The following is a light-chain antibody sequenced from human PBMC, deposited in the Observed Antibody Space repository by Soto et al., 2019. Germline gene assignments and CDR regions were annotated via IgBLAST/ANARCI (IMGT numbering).Light chain of an antibody. Sequence: QSALTQPPSASGSPGQSVAISCTGTASDIGGYTFVSWYQQHPGKAPKLLIYDVNKRPSGVPDRFSGSKSGNTASLTVSGLHAEDEADHYCSAHGGTNPYVFGTGTKFTFL. CDR1: ASDIGGYTF. CDR3: SAHGGTNPYV. J-gene: IGLJ1*01. CDR2: DVN. V-gene: IGLV2-8*01.